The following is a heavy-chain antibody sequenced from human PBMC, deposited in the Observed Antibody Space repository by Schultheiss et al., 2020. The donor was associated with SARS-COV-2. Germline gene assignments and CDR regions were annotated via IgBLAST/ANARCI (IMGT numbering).Heavy chain of an antibody. J-gene: IGHJ5*02. V-gene: IGHV3-30*02. Sequence: GGSLRLSCAASGFTFSSYGMHWVRQAPGKGLEWVAFIRYDGSNKYYADSVKGRFTISRDNSKNTLYLQMNSLRAEDTAVYYCARDLLVIATSGFDPWGQGTLVTVSS. CDR3: ARDLLVIATSGFDP. CDR2: IRYDGSNK. CDR1: GFTFSSYG. D-gene: IGHD2-21*01.